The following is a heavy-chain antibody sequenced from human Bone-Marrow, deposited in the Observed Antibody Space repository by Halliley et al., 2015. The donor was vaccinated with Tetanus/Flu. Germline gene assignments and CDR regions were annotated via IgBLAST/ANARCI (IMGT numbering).Heavy chain of an antibody. CDR2: TYYRSKWYN. D-gene: IGHD6-13*01. Sequence: LVKPTQTLSLTCGVSGERGPSNIATWSWIRQSPSRGLEWLGRTYYRSKWYNDYAVSAKSRITINPDTSKNQLSLQLNSVTPEDTVLYYCERGRSNYGMDVWGQGTTVTVSS. CDR1: GERGPSNIAT. CDR3: ERGRSNYGMDV. V-gene: IGHV6-1*01. J-gene: IGHJ6*02.